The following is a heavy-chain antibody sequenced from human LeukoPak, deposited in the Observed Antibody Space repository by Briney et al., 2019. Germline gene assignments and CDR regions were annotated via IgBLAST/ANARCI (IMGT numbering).Heavy chain of an antibody. CDR2: IYYSGST. D-gene: IGHD3-10*01. V-gene: IGHV4-59*01. J-gene: IGHJ4*02. CDR3: ARDLYYYGSGSYYSSPLYFDY. Sequence: PSETLSLTCTVSGGSISSYYWSWIRQPPGKGLEWIGYIYYSGSTNYNPSLKSRVTISVDTSKNQFSLKLSSVTAADTAVYYCARDLYYYGSGSYYSSPLYFDYWGQGTLVTVSS. CDR1: GGSISSYY.